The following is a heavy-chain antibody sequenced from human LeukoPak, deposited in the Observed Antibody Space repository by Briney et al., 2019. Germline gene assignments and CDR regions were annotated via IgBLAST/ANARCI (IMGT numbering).Heavy chain of an antibody. D-gene: IGHD1-26*01. V-gene: IGHV3-23*01. Sequence: PGGSLRLFCAASGFTFSSYAMSWARQAPGKGLEWVSALSGSGGSKFYADSARGRFNFYRDNHKNSLHVQMKSQRAEDTAVYYCAKDERGTTTPYYFDYWGQGTLVTVSS. J-gene: IGHJ4*02. CDR1: GFTFSSYA. CDR2: LSGSGGSK. CDR3: AKDERGTTTPYYFDY.